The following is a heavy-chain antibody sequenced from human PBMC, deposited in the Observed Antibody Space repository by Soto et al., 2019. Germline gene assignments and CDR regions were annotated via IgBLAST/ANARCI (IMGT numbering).Heavy chain of an antibody. Sequence: EGQLLQSGGGLVQPGESLRLSCAASGFTFSSSGMGWVRQAPGKGLEWVSSISIRGDYRYYADSVKGRFTISRDNSKNTLYLQMSSLTAEDTALYYCANHGGFDFWGQGTMVAVSS. CDR3: ANHGGFDF. V-gene: IGHV3-23*01. D-gene: IGHD4-17*01. CDR1: GFTFSSSG. CDR2: ISIRGDYR. J-gene: IGHJ3*01.